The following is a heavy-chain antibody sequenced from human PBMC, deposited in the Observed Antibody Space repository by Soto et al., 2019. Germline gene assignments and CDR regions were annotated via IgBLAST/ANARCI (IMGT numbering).Heavy chain of an antibody. V-gene: IGHV4-34*01. CDR1: GGSFSGYY. J-gene: IGHJ6*02. D-gene: IGHD3-22*01. Sequence: TLSLTCAVYGGSFSGYYWSWIRQPPGKGLEWIGEVNHSGSTNYNPSLKSRVTISVDTSKNQFSLKLSSVTAADTAVYYCARVKPSGYYYSYYYYYSMDVWGQGTTVTVSS. CDR2: VNHSGST. CDR3: ARVKPSGYYYSYYYYYSMDV.